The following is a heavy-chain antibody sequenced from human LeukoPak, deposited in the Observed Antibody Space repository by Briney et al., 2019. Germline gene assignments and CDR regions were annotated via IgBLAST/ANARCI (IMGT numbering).Heavy chain of an antibody. V-gene: IGHV3-23*01. D-gene: IGHD5-12*01. J-gene: IGHJ4*02. CDR1: GFTFSSYA. CDR2: ISGSGGST. Sequence: PGGSLRLSCAASGFTFSSYAMYWVRQAPEKGLEWVSAISGSGGSTYYADSVKGRFTISRDNSKNTLYLQMNSLRAEDTAVYYCAKGPGVATISEFDYWGQGTLVTVSS. CDR3: AKGPGVATISEFDY.